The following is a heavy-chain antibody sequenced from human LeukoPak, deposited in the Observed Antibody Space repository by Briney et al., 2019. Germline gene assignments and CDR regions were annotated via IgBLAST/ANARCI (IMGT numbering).Heavy chain of an antibody. CDR3: ANLPLNCVVDY. CDR2: INPNNGGT. V-gene: IGHV1-2*02. CDR1: GYTFTGYY. D-gene: IGHD1-20*01. Sequence: GTSVKVSCKASGYTFTGYYMHWVRQAPGQGLEYMGCINPNNGGTNYAQKFQGRATMTRDTSISTAYMELTRLRSDDTAMYYCANLPLNCVVDYWGQGTLVTVSS. J-gene: IGHJ4*02.